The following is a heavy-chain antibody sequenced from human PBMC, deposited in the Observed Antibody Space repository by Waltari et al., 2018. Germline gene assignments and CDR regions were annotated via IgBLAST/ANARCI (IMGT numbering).Heavy chain of an antibody. D-gene: IGHD3-16*01. CDR1: GYTFTRYA. V-gene: IGHV1-3*01. Sequence: QVQLVQSGAEVKKPGASVKVSCKASGYTFTRYALHWVRQAPGQRREWMGWINAGNGNTKYSQKFQGRGTITRDTAASTAYMELSSLRSEDTAVYDCARGSVWLQDAFDIWGQGTMVTVSS. CDR3: ARGSVWLQDAFDI. J-gene: IGHJ3*02. CDR2: INAGNGNT.